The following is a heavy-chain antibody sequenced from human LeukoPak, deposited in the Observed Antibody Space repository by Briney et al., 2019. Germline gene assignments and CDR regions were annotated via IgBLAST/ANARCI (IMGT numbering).Heavy chain of an antibody. J-gene: IGHJ3*01. CDR3: ARNREKYNSGWWFDAFGL. CDR2: IGGGGGRT. V-gene: IGHV3-23*01. Sequence: GGSLRLSCVASGFQFSRYAMGWVRQAPGKGLEWVSIIGGGGGRTYYADSVKGRFTLPRDNSGNTVFAEVQRLSGGDRAVYHWARNREKYNSGWWFDAFGLWGQGSVVSAS. CDR1: GFQFSRYA. D-gene: IGHD6-13*01.